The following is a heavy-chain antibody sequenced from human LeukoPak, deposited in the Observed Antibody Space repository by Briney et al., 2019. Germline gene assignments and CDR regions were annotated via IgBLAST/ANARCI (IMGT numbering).Heavy chain of an antibody. J-gene: IGHJ2*01. CDR3: AKGGFDTAMVTSWYFDV. V-gene: IGHV3-23*01. D-gene: IGHD5-18*01. Sequence: PGGSLRLSCAASGFRFDSYAMNWVRQAPGGGLEWVSGISGTAGRAHYADSVKGRFTISRANSKSALYLQMNSLRGDDTAIYFCAKGGFDTAMVTSWYFDVWGRGTPVTVSS. CDR1: GFRFDSYA. CDR2: ISGTAGRA.